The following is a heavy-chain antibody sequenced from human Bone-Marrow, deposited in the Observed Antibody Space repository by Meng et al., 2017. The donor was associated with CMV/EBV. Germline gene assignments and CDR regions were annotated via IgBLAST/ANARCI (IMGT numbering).Heavy chain of an antibody. CDR1: GFSFRNYG. V-gene: IGHV3-30*02. CDR2: IPYDENPK. Sequence: GESLKISCEASGFSFRNYGMHWVRQAPGKGLEWVTFIPYDENPKYYGDPVKGRFTISRDNSKNSLYLQMNNLRPDDTAVYYCAKGSSDRRHFDDWGQGTLVTVSS. D-gene: IGHD3-10*01. CDR3: AKGSSDRRHFDD. J-gene: IGHJ4*02.